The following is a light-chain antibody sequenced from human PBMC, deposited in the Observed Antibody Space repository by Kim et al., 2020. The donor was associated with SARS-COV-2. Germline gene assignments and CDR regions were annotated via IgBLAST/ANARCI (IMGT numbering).Light chain of an antibody. CDR3: ASWDDSLSTPVV. V-gene: IGLV1-47*01. J-gene: IGLJ3*02. CDR2: RDN. CDR1: SSNIVSKY. Sequence: CVNMSCSASSSNIVSKYVDWYQQYQGAAPKLLIFRDNQRPPGVPDRFAGSKSGTSASLAISGLRSEDEADYYCASWDDSLSTPVVFGGGTQLTVL.